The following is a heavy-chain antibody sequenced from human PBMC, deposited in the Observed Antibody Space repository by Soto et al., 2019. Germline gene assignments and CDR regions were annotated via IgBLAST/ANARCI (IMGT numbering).Heavy chain of an antibody. CDR1: GYTFSDYY. V-gene: IGHV1-2*02. J-gene: IGHJ4*02. D-gene: IGHD6-19*01. Sequence: VASVKVSCNAFGYTFSDYYMHWVRQAPGQGLEWMGWINANSGGTTYAQKFQGRVTMTRDTSISTAYMELSRLSSDDTAIYYCARLQIEVAGTNWGQGTLVTVSS. CDR2: INANSGGT. CDR3: ARLQIEVAGTN.